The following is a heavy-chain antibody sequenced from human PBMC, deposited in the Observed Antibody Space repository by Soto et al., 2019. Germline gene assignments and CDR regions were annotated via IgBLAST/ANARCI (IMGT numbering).Heavy chain of an antibody. Sequence: SVKVSCKASGGTFSSYAISWVRQAPGQGLEWMGGIIPIFGTANYAQKFQGRVTITADESTSTAYMELSSLRSEDTAVYYCARGSGYYGSGSYRYYYGMDVWGQGTTVTSP. V-gene: IGHV1-69*13. CDR3: ARGSGYYGSGSYRYYYGMDV. D-gene: IGHD3-10*01. CDR1: GGTFSSYA. J-gene: IGHJ6*02. CDR2: IIPIFGTA.